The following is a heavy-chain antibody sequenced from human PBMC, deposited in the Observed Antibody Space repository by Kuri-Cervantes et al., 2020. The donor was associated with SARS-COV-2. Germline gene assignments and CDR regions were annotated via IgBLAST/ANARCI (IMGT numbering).Heavy chain of an antibody. J-gene: IGHJ4*02. V-gene: IGHV4-28*01. Sequence: SCAVSGYSISSSNWWGWIRQPPGKGLAWIGYVYYSGSTYYNPSLKSRVTISVDTSKNQFSLKLSSVTAADTAVYYCARLLPGPVDYWGQGTLVTVSS. D-gene: IGHD2-15*01. CDR2: VYYSGST. CDR1: GYSISSSNW. CDR3: ARLLPGPVDY.